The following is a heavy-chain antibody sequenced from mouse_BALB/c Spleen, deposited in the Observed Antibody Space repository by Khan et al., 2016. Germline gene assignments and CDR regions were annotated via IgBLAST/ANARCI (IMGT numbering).Heavy chain of an antibody. V-gene: IGHV3-1*02. CDR2: IHYSGST. Sequence: QLEESGPDLVTPSQSLSLTCTVTDYSITSGYSWHWIRRFPGNKLEWMGYIHYSGSTHYNPSLKSRTSITPDTSKNQFFLQLNSVTSEDTATCYCVRYGYYAMDYWGQGTSVTVSS. D-gene: IGHD1-1*02. J-gene: IGHJ4*01. CDR1: DYSITSGYS. CDR3: VRYGYYAMDY.